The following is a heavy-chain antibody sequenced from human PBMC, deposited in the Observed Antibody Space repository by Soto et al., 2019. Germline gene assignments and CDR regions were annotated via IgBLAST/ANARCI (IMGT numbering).Heavy chain of an antibody. D-gene: IGHD3-3*01. CDR1: GFTFSSYA. Sequence: PGGSLRLSCTASGFTFSSYAMTWVRQAPGKGLEWVSSISGSGGATYYADSVKGRFTISRDDSKNTLFLQMDSLRAEDTALYYCAKAGRPFYDLWSENRFDPCGQGTLVTVSS. V-gene: IGHV3-23*01. J-gene: IGHJ5*02. CDR3: AKAGRPFYDLWSENRFDP. CDR2: ISGSGGAT.